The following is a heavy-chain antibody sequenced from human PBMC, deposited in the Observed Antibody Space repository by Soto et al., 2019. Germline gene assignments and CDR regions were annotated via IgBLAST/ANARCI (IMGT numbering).Heavy chain of an antibody. CDR3: ARATPAAGTPY. D-gene: IGHD6-13*01. Sequence: QVQLQESGPGLVEPSQTLSLTCTVSGDSISSGGYYWSWIRQHPGKGLEWIGYIYYSGSTYYNPSLKSRVTVSADTSKNQFSLSVSSVTVADTAVYYCARATPAAGTPYWGQGTLVTVSS. J-gene: IGHJ4*02. V-gene: IGHV4-31*03. CDR2: IYYSGST. CDR1: GDSISSGGYY.